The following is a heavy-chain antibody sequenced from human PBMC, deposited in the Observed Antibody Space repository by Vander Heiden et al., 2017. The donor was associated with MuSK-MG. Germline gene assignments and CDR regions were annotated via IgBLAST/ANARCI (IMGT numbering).Heavy chain of an antibody. CDR1: GFTFSSYA. V-gene: IGHV3-23*01. D-gene: IGHD6-19*01. CDR3: AKVVFSSGWATDWYFDL. J-gene: IGHJ2*01. CDR2: ISGSGGST. Sequence: EVQLLESGGGLVQPGGSLRLSCAAPGFTFSSYAMGWVRQAPGKGLEWVSAISGSGGSTYYADSVKGRFTISRDNSKNTLYLQMNSLRAEDTAVYYCAKVVFSSGWATDWYFDLWGRGTLVTVSS.